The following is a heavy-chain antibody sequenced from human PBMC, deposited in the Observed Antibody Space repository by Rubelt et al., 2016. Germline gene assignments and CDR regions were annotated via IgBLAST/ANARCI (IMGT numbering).Heavy chain of an antibody. J-gene: IGHJ4*02. V-gene: IGHV4-39*07. CDR3: VRERATVTTLFDY. D-gene: IGHD4-17*01. CDR2: LYHGGST. Sequence: QLLLQETGPGLVKPSETLSLTCTVSGGSISSSRHYWGWIRQPPGKGLEWIGSLYHGGSTYSNPSLNSRVTLYVDTCKNVFALQLTSVTAADTAVYYCVRERATVTTLFDYWGQGTLVTVSS. CDR1: GGSISSSRHY.